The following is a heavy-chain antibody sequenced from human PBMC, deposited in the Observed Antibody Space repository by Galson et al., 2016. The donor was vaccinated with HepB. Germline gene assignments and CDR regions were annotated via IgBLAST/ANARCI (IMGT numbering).Heavy chain of an antibody. J-gene: IGHJ6*02. D-gene: IGHD3-16*01. CDR2: IIPTFRTL. Sequence: SVKVSCKASGGSFSTYGISWVRQAPGQGLEWMGGIIPTFRTLNYAQKLQGRVTITADESTSTVYMELSRLTSEDTAVYYCARPKQDYSLYAMDVWGQGTTITVSS. V-gene: IGHV1-69*13. CDR3: ARPKQDYSLYAMDV. CDR1: GGSFSTYG.